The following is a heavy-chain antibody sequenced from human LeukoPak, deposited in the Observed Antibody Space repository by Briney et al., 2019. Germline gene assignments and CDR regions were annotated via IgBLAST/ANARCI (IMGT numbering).Heavy chain of an antibody. D-gene: IGHD1-26*01. CDR1: GGSISSYY. V-gene: IGHV4-38-2*02. CDR3: ARGSGSYWVY. J-gene: IGHJ4*02. Sequence: SETLSLTCTVSGGSISSYYWNWIRQPPGKGLEWIGSIYHSGSTYYNPSLKSRVTISLDTSKNQFSLKLSSVTAADTAVYYCARGSGSYWVYWGQGTLVTVSS. CDR2: IYHSGST.